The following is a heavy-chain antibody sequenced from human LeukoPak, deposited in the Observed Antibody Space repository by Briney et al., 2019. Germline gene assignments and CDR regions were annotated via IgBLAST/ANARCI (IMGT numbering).Heavy chain of an antibody. J-gene: IGHJ4*02. CDR1: GFTFSSYA. CDR2: ISGSGGST. V-gene: IGHV3-23*01. CDR3: ARGGMTVNDYGDYAQLDY. D-gene: IGHD4-17*01. Sequence: PGGSLRLSCAASGFTFSSYAMSWVRQAPGKGLEWVSAISGSGGSTYYADSVKGRFTISRDNSKNTLYLQMNSLRAEDTAVYYCARGGMTVNDYGDYAQLDYWGQGTLVTVSS.